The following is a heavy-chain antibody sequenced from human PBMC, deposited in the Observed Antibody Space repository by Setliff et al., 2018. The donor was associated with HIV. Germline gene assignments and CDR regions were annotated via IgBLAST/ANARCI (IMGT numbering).Heavy chain of an antibody. V-gene: IGHV1-18*01. J-gene: IGHJ3*02. CDR2: IGADNGNT. CDR1: GYTFTNYD. Sequence: ASVKVSCKASGYTFTNYDISWVQQAPGQGLEWMGCIGADNGNTNYAKNLKGRITITADTSTSTAYMEVSSLRSEDTAVYYCARKPTDDAFDNWGQGTLVTVSS. D-gene: IGHD1-1*01. CDR3: ARKPTDDAFDN.